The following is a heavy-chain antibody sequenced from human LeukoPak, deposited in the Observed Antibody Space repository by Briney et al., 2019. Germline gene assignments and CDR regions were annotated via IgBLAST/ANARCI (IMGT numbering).Heavy chain of an antibody. CDR3: ARVVDVPRSVGYYFDY. J-gene: IGHJ4*02. Sequence: SETLSLTCTVSGFSVSNSPYYWGWIRQPPGQGPEWIGNVCYSGSTYYNPSIARRVTISVAQSKTQFSLKLPSVTAADTAVYYCARVVDVPRSVGYYFDYWGQGTLVTVSS. D-gene: IGHD3-10*02. V-gene: IGHV4-39*01. CDR1: GFSVSNSPYY. CDR2: VCYSGST.